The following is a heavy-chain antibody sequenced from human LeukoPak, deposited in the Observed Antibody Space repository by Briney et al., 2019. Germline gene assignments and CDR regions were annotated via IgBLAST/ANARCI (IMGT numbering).Heavy chain of an antibody. V-gene: IGHV3-23*01. D-gene: IGHD3-10*01. CDR1: GFTFSSYG. CDR3: AKVTYGSGTYGAFDY. Sequence: GGTLRLSCAGSGFTFSSYGMSWVRQAPGKGLEWVSCIRGSGTSTYYADSVKGRFTISRDNSKNTLYLQMNSLRAEDTAVYYCAKVTYGSGTYGAFDYWGQGTLVPVSS. J-gene: IGHJ4*02. CDR2: IRGSGTST.